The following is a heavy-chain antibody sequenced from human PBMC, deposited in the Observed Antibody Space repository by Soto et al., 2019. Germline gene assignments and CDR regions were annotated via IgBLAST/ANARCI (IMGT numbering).Heavy chain of an antibody. CDR1: QFAFQTYA. Sequence: EVQLLESGGGLVQPGGSLRLSCAASQFAFQTYAMAWVRQTPGKGLEWVSAITASGTTSYFTDSVRGRFSISRDNSKNMLYLQMDSLRAEDTALYYCAPELRYLEWFTRPDYWGQGTLVPVSS. CDR3: APELRYLEWFTRPDY. V-gene: IGHV3-23*01. D-gene: IGHD3-3*01. J-gene: IGHJ4*02. CDR2: ITASGTTS.